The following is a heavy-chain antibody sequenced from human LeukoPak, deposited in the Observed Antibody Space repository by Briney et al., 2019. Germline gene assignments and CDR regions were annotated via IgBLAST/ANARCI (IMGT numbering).Heavy chain of an antibody. CDR1: GFTFSRYW. CDR3: ARAGMETDPLDYYYYMDV. CDR2: IKQDGSEK. J-gene: IGHJ6*03. Sequence: GGSLRLSCAASGFTFSRYWMTWVRQAPGKGLEWVANIKQDGSEKYYVDSVKGRFTISRDNAKNSLYLQMNSLRAEDTAVYYCARAGMETDPLDYYYYMDVWGKGTTVTVSS. D-gene: IGHD5-18*01. V-gene: IGHV3-7*04.